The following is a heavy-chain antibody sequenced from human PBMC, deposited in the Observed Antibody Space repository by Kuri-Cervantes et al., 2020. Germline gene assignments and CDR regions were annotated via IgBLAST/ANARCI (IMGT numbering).Heavy chain of an antibody. J-gene: IGHJ4*02. D-gene: IGHD4-17*01. Sequence: GESLKISCTASGFSFGDYPVTWVRQAPGKGLEWVGFIRSKAYGGTTDFAASVKDRFTISGDDSKRIVYLDMKSLKTEDTAVCYCSSRAWANGAIVASWGQGTLVTVSS. V-gene: IGHV3-49*04. CDR2: IRSKAYGGTT. CDR3: SSRAWANGAIVAS. CDR1: GFSFGDYP.